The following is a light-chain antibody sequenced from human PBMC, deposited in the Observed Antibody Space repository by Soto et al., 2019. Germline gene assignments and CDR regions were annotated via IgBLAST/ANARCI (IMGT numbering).Light chain of an antibody. CDR1: QSVCRGC. J-gene: IGKJ4*01. CDR3: QKYGTSHPRT. CDR2: GVS. Sequence: TQSPGTLSLSPGERATISCRASQSVCRGCLAGYQQKSGQAPRLLIFGVSNRATGIPDRFSGSGSGTYFTLTISRLEPEDFAVYFFQKYGTSHPRTVGGGNRVDI. V-gene: IGKV3-20*01.